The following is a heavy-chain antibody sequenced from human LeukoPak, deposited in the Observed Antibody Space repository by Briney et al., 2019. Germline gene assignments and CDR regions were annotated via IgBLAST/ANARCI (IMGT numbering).Heavy chain of an antibody. V-gene: IGHV4-4*07. J-gene: IGHJ4*02. CDR1: GDSISYYY. CDR2: ISTSGST. Sequence: SETLSLTCTVSGDSISYYYWSWIRQPAGKGLEWIGRISTSGSTNYNPSLKSRVTISADTSQNQFSLKLSSVTAADTAVYYCVRRAYGSSLVDYWGQGTLVTVSS. D-gene: IGHD2-21*01. CDR3: VRRAYGSSLVDY.